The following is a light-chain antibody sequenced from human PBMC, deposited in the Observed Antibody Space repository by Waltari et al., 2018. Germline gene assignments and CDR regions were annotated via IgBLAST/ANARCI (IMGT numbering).Light chain of an antibody. CDR1: GSNIGAGYA. Sequence: QSVLTQPPSVSGAPGQRVTISRSGSGSNIGAGYAVHWYRQLPGTAPTLLIYGVNTRPPGVSDRFSGSQFDTSASLAIAGLQADDEADYYCQSYDTTLSVVFGGGTKLTVL. J-gene: IGLJ2*01. CDR3: QSYDTTLSVV. CDR2: GVN. V-gene: IGLV1-40*01.